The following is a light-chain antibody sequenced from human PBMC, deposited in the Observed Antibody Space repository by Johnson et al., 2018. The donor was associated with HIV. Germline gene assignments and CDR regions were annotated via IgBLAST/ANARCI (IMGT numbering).Light chain of an antibody. CDR2: ENN. Sequence: QSVLTQPPSVSAAPGQRVTISCSGSSSNIANNYISWYQQFPGTAPKLLIYENNKRPSGIPDRFSASKSGASATLGITGLQPGDEADYYCGTWDSSLSVYVFGTGTKVTVL. V-gene: IGLV1-51*02. J-gene: IGLJ1*01. CDR3: GTWDSSLSVYV. CDR1: SSNIANNY.